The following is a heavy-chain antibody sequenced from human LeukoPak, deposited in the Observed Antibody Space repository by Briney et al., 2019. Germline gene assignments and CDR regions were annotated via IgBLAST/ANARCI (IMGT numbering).Heavy chain of an antibody. Sequence: GGSLRLSCATSGFTFDDYAMHWVRQAPGKGLEWVSFISWDGVSTYYVDSVKGRFTISRDNSKNSLYLQMNSLRAEDTALYYCAKDTSTSSGKYFHHWGQGTLVTVSS. CDR1: GFTFDDYA. V-gene: IGHV3-43D*03. D-gene: IGHD2-2*01. CDR2: ISWDGVST. CDR3: AKDTSTSSGKYFHH. J-gene: IGHJ1*01.